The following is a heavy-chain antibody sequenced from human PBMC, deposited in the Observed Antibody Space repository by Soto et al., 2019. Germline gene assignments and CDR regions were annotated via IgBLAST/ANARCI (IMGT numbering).Heavy chain of an antibody. V-gene: IGHV4-31*03. CDR3: ARDVLEVFAAAAGTNYYYYYMDF. D-gene: IGHD6-13*01. Sequence: QVQLQESGPGLVKPSQTLSLTCTVSGGSISSGGYYWSWIRQHPGKGLEGIGYIYYRGSTYYNPALQRRVTISVDTSKNQCSLRLSSVTAADTAVYYCARDVLEVFAAAAGTNYYYYYMDFSGKGTTVTVSS. CDR2: IYYRGST. J-gene: IGHJ6*03. CDR1: GGSISSGGYY.